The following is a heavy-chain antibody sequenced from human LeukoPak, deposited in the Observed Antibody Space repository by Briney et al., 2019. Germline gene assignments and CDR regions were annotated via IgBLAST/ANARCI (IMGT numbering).Heavy chain of an antibody. Sequence: GGSLRLSCAASGFTFSSYSMNWVRQAPGKGLEWVSYISSSSSTIYYADSVKGRFTISRDNAKNSLYLQMNSLRAEDTAVYYCARGGSYGYGYWGQGTLVTVSS. CDR1: GFTFSSYS. CDR2: ISSSSSTI. CDR3: ARGGSYGYGY. V-gene: IGHV3-48*01. D-gene: IGHD5-18*01. J-gene: IGHJ4*02.